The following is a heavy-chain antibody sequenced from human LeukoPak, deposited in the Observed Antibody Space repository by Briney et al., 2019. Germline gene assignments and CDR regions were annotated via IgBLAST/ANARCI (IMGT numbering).Heavy chain of an antibody. CDR2: ISWNSGSI. CDR1: GFTFDDYA. CDR3: AKASGIAVTGPGFDY. Sequence: GRSLGLSCAASGFTFDDYAMHWVRQAPGKGLEWVSGISWNSGSIGYADSVKGRFTISRDNAKNSLYLQMNSLRAEDMALYYCAKASGIAVTGPGFDYWGQGTLVTVSS. V-gene: IGHV3-9*03. J-gene: IGHJ4*02. D-gene: IGHD6-19*01.